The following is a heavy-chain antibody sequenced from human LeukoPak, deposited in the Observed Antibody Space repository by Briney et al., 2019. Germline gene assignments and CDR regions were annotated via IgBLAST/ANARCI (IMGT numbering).Heavy chain of an antibody. CDR3: AKILYSSNIDY. CDR2: LYYSGRT. D-gene: IGHD6-19*01. J-gene: IGHJ4*02. CDR1: GGTISTSLYY. V-gene: IGHV4-39*07. Sequence: SETLSLTCSVSGGTISTSLYYWGWIRQPPGKGLEWIGSLYYSGRTYYNPSPKSRVTISIDTSKNQFSLRLTSVTAADTAVYYCAKILYSSNIDYWGQGTLVTVSS.